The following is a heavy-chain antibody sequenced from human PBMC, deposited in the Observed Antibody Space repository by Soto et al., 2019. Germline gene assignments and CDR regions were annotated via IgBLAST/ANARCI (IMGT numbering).Heavy chain of an antibody. V-gene: IGHV4-4*02. CDR2: IYHSGST. J-gene: IGHJ4*02. CDR3: ARDGGGHDYVGNSAGLDY. CDR1: GGSISSSNW. Sequence: QVQLQESGPGLVKPSGTLSLTCAVSGGSISSSNWWSWVRQPPGKGLEWIGEIYHSGSTNYNPSLKSRVTISVDKSKNQFSLKLSSVTAADTAVYYCARDGGGHDYVGNSAGLDYWGQGTLVTVSS. D-gene: IGHD3-16*01.